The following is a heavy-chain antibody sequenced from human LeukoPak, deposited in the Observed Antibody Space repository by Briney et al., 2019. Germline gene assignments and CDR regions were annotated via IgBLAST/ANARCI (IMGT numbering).Heavy chain of an antibody. J-gene: IGHJ6*02. CDR2: ISSISSYI. CDR3: ARDPTPRYCSGGSCYTHYGMDV. D-gene: IGHD2-15*01. Sequence: PGGSLRLSCAASGFTFSSYTMNWVRQAPGKGLEGVSSISSISSYIYYADSVKGRLTISRDNAKNSLYLQMNSLRAEDTAVYYCARDPTPRYCSGGSCYTHYGMDVWGQGTTVTVSS. CDR1: GFTFSSYT. V-gene: IGHV3-21*01.